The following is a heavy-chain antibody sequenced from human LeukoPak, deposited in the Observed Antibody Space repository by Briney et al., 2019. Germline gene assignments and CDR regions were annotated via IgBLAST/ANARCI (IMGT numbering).Heavy chain of an antibody. J-gene: IGHJ4*02. D-gene: IGHD2-8*01. Sequence: SETLSLTCAVYGGSFSGYYWSWIRQPPGKGLEWIGEINHSGSTNYNPSLKSRVTISVDTSKNQFSLRLNSVTAADTALYYCARQGWPILMVYNWGQGSLVTVSS. V-gene: IGHV4-34*01. CDR2: INHSGST. CDR1: GGSFSGYY. CDR3: ARQGWPILMVYN.